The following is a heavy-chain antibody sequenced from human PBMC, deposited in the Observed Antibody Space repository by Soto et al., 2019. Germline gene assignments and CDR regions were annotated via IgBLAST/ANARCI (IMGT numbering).Heavy chain of an antibody. CDR2: IYYSGST. V-gene: IGHV4-39*01. D-gene: IGHD3-3*01. J-gene: IGHJ6*02. Sequence: QLQLQESGPGLVKPSETLSLTCTVSGGSISSSSYYWGWIRQPPGKGLEWIGSIYYSGSTYYNPSLKSRVTISVDTSKNQFPLKLSSVTAADTAVYYCARVPYDFWSGYPNYGMDVWGQGTTVTVSS. CDR3: ARVPYDFWSGYPNYGMDV. CDR1: GGSISSSSYY.